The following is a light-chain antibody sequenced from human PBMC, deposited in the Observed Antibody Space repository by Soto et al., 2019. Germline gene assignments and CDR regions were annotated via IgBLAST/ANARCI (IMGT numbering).Light chain of an antibody. CDR1: SSDIGGFNY. Sequence: QSALTQPASVSGSPGQSITISCTGTSSDIGGFNYVSWYQHHPGKAPKLMIYEVSNRPSGVSNRFSGSKYGNTASLNISGLQAEDEADYYCSSYTTTTTYVFASGTKVTVL. CDR3: SSYTTTTTYV. J-gene: IGLJ1*01. CDR2: EVS. V-gene: IGLV2-14*01.